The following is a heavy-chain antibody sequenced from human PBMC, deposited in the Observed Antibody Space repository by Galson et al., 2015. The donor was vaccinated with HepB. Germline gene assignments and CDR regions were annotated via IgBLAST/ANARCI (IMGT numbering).Heavy chain of an antibody. Sequence: ETLSLTCAVIGGSLSGYHWTWLRQSPGKGLEWIGAITLSGGTHSNPSLKSRVTISVDTSKNQFSLKVRSVTASDTAVYYCARGKGRQLLLDYHYYGMAVWGQGTTVTVSS. J-gene: IGHJ6*01. CDR1: GGSLSGYH. V-gene: IGHV4-34*01. D-gene: IGHD3-3*01. CDR2: ITLSGGT. CDR3: ARGKGRQLLLDYHYYGMAV.